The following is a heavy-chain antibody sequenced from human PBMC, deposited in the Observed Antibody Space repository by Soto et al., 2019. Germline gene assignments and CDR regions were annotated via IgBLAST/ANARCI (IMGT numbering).Heavy chain of an antibody. V-gene: IGHV1-8*01. CDR3: ASGPIGDFWSGYYPHYYYGMDV. CDR2: MNPNSGNT. CDR1: GYTFTSYD. D-gene: IGHD3-3*01. Sequence: ASVKVSCKASGYTFTSYDINWVRQATGQGLEWMGWMNPNSGNTGYAQKFQGRVTMTRNNSISTAYMELSSLRSEDTAVYYCASGPIGDFWSGYYPHYYYGMDVWGQGTTVTVSS. J-gene: IGHJ6*02.